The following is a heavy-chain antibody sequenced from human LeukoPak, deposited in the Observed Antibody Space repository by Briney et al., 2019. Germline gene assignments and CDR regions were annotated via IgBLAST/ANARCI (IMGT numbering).Heavy chain of an antibody. J-gene: IGHJ4*02. CDR3: ARVNGDGDDTMIDY. Sequence: SETLSLTCTVSGGSISSGGYYWSWIRQHPGKGLEWIGYIYYSGSTYYNPSLKSRVTISVDTSKNQFSLKLSPVTAADTAVYYCARVNGDGDDTMIDYWGQGTLVTVSS. CDR1: GGSISSGGYY. CDR2: IYYSGST. D-gene: IGHD4-17*01. V-gene: IGHV4-31*03.